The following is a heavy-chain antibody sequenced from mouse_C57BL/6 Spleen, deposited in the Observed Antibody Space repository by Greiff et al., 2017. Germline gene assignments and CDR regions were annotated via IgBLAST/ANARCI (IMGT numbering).Heavy chain of an antibody. CDR3: AIHGSTMVTDFDD. J-gene: IGHJ2*01. V-gene: IGHV1-74*01. CDR2: INPSDSDT. CDR1: GYTFTSYW. D-gene: IGHD2-2*01. Sequence: QVQLQQPGAELVKPGASVKVSCKASGYTFTSYWMHWVKQRPGQGLEWIGRINPSDSDTTYNQKFKGKATLPVDKSSSTAYMQLISLTSEDSAVYYWAIHGSTMVTDFDDWGQGTTLTVSS.